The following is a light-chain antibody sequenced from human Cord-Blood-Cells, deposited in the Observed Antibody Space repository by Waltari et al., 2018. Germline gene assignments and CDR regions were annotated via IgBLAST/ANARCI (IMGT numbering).Light chain of an antibody. J-gene: IGLJ1*01. V-gene: IGLV2-11*01. CDR2: DVS. Sequence: QSALTQPRSVSGSPGQSVTISCTGTSSDVGGYNSVSWYQQHPGKAPKLMIYDVSKRPSGVPDRFSGSKSGNTASLTISGLQAEDEADYDCCSYAGSYTFVVGTGTKVTVL. CDR1: SSDVGGYNS. CDR3: CSYAGSYTFV.